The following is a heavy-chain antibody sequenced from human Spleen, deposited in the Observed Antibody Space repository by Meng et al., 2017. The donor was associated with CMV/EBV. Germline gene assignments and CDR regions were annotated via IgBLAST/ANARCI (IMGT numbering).Heavy chain of an antibody. D-gene: IGHD6-13*01. CDR2: VTPIVGKT. CDR3: ARRFYSTSLGRYSYGLDD. CDR1: GDTFSSYA. V-gene: IGHV1-69*10. Sequence: SVKVSCKVSGDTFSSYAITWVRQAPGQGLEWMGGVTPIVGKTDYAQNFQGRVTITTDKSTTTAYMELSSLRSEDTAVYYWARRFYSTSLGRYSYGLDDWATGPRSPSP. J-gene: IGHJ6*02.